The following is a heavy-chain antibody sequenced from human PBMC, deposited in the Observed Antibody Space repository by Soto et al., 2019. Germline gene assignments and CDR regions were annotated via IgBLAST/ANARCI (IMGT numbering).Heavy chain of an antibody. CDR2: IHPSGDT. CDR1: GYKFTTNF. D-gene: IGHD2-15*01. V-gene: IGHV1-46*01. Sequence: ASVKVSCKASGYKFTTNFIHCVRQAPGQGLEWMGMIHPSGDTGYAQKFWSRVTMTIDTSTTTAYMELKNLTSEDTAVYFCVRGYCTTSPCSGDFQFWGQGTLVTVSS. J-gene: IGHJ1*01. CDR3: VRGYCTTSPCSGDFQF.